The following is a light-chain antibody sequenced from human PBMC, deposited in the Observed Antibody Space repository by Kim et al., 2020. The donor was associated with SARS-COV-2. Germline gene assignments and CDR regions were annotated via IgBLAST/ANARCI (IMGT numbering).Light chain of an antibody. V-gene: IGLV6-57*02. CDR3: HSYDRDSHV. CDR2: ADN. J-gene: IGLJ1*01. CDR1: GGSMATDY. Sequence: GKPTTTPCTGGGGSMATDYVKGYQQRPASAPATVIYADNERPSGVPDRFSGSSDASSNSASLTISGLKTEDEADYYCHSYDRDSHVFGTGTKVTVL.